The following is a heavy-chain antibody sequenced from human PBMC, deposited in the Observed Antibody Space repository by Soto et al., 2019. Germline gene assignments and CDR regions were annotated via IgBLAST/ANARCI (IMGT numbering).Heavy chain of an antibody. CDR3: ARDKITGLFDY. CDR1: GGSFSGYY. CDR2: INHSGST. Sequence: SETLSLTCAVYGGSFSGYYWTWIRQPPGTGLEWIGEINHSGSTNHNPSLKSRVTISVDTSKNQFSLKLTSVTAADTAVYYCARDKITGLFDYWGQGTLVTV. D-gene: IGHD2-8*02. J-gene: IGHJ4*02. V-gene: IGHV4-34*01.